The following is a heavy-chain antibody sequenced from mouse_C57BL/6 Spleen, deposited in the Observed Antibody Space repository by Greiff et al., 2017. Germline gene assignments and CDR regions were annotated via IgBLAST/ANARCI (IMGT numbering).Heavy chain of an antibody. D-gene: IGHD2-5*01. Sequence: EVNVVESGGGLVKPGGSLKLSCAASGFTFSDYGMHWFRQAPERGLEWVAYISSGSSTIYYADTVKGRFTISRDNAKNTLFLQMTSLRSEDTAMYYCARQDYSNYGFAYWGQGTLVTVSA. V-gene: IGHV5-17*01. CDR2: ISSGSSTI. CDR3: ARQDYSNYGFAY. J-gene: IGHJ3*01. CDR1: GFTFSDYG.